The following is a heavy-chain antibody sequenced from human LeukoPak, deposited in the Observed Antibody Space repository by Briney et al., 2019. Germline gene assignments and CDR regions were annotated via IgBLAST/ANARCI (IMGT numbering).Heavy chain of an antibody. D-gene: IGHD2-2*01. CDR1: GYSFTSYW. CDR2: IYPGDSDT. J-gene: IGHJ4*02. V-gene: IGHV5-51*01. CDR3: ARPSYCSSTSCYPFDY. Sequence: GESLKISCKGSGYSFTSYWIGWVRQMPGKGLGWMGIIYPGDSDTRYSPSFQGQVTISADKSIGTAYLQRSSLNASDTAMYYCARPSYCSSTSCYPFDYWGQGTLVTVSS.